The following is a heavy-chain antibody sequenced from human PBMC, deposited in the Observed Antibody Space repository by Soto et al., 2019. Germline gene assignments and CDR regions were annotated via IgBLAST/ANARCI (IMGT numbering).Heavy chain of an antibody. Sequence: QVQLVQSGAEVKKPGSSVKVSCKASGGTFSSYAISWVRQAPGQGLEWMGGSIPIFGTANYAQKFQGRVTITADESTSTAYMELSSLRSEDTAVYYCARGSITMVRGQYYYGMDVWGQGTTVTVSS. CDR3: ARGSITMVRGQYYYGMDV. J-gene: IGHJ6*02. CDR2: SIPIFGTA. CDR1: GGTFSSYA. V-gene: IGHV1-69*01. D-gene: IGHD3-10*01.